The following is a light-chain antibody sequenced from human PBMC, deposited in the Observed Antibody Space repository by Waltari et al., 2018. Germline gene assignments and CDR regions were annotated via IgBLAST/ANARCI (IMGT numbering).Light chain of an antibody. J-gene: IGKJ4*01. V-gene: IGKV3-11*01. CDR2: DAS. CDR3: QQRSNWPPLT. CDR1: LSVSSD. Sequence: EIVLTQSPATLSLSPGERATLSCRASLSVSSDLAWYQQKRGQAPRLLIYDASTRATGIPARFSGSGSVTDFTLTITSLEPEDFAVYYCQQRSNWPPLTFGGGTKVEIK.